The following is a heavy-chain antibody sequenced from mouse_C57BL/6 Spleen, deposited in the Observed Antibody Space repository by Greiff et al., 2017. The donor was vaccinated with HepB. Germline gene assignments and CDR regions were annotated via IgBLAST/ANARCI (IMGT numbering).Heavy chain of an antibody. V-gene: IGHV1-80*01. D-gene: IGHD1-1*01. CDR1: GYAFSSYW. J-gene: IGHJ1*01. Sequence: VQLQQSGAELVKPGASVKISCKASGYAFSSYWMNWVKQRPGKGLEWIGQIYPGDGDTNYNGKFKGKATLTADKSSSTAYMQLSSLTSKDSAVYFCARSPGSSYHWYFDVWGPGTTVTVSS. CDR3: ARSPGSSYHWYFDV. CDR2: IYPGDGDT.